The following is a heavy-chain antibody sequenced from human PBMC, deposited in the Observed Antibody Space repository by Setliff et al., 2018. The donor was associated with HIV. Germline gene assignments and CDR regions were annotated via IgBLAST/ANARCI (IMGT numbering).Heavy chain of an antibody. J-gene: IGHJ6*02. CDR1: GGSISSGGYY. CDR3: ARENYDSSMDV. D-gene: IGHD3-3*01. Sequence: LSLTCIVSGGSISSGGYYWSWIRQHPGKGLEWIGYIYYSGSTYYNSSLKSRVIISVDTSKNQFSLKLSSATAADTAVYYCARENYDSSMDVWGQGTTVTVSS. CDR2: IYYSGST. V-gene: IGHV4-31*02.